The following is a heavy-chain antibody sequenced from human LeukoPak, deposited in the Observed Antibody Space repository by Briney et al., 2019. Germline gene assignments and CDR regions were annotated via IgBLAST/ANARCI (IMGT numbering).Heavy chain of an antibody. CDR1: GYNLTGYY. CDR3: ARDFSSGWYPKDVFDI. J-gene: IGHJ3*02. CDR2: INPNSGGT. Sequence: ASVKVSCRASGYNLTGYYMHWVRQAPGQGLEWMGRINPNSGGTKYAQKFRGRVTMTRDTSISTAYMELSRLRSDDTAVYYCARDFSSGWYPKDVFDIWGQGTMVTVSS. D-gene: IGHD6-19*01. V-gene: IGHV1-2*06.